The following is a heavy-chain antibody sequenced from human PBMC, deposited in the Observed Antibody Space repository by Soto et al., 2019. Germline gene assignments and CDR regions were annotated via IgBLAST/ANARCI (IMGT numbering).Heavy chain of an antibody. Sequence: QVQLVQSGAEVKKPGASVKVSCKASGYTFTSYYMHWVRQAPGQGLEWMGIINPSGGSTSYAQKFQGGVTMTRDTSTSTVYMELSSLRSEDTAVYYCARDSFSGYPSYYGMDVWGQGTTVTVSS. CDR2: INPSGGST. CDR3: ARDSFSGYPSYYGMDV. CDR1: GYTFTSYY. D-gene: IGHD5-12*01. J-gene: IGHJ6*02. V-gene: IGHV1-46*01.